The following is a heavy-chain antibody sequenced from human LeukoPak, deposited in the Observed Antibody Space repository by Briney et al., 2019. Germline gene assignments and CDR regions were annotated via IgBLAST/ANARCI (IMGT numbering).Heavy chain of an antibody. J-gene: IGHJ4*02. CDR2: INPNSGGT. D-gene: IGHD1-26*01. Sequence: ASVKVSCKASGYTSTGYYMHWMRQAPGQGLEWMGWINPNSGGTNYAQKFQGRVTMTRDTSISTAYMELSRLRSDDTAVYYCARVGYSGSYRYLYYFDYWGQGTLVTVSS. CDR1: GYTSTGYY. V-gene: IGHV1-2*02. CDR3: ARVGYSGSYRYLYYFDY.